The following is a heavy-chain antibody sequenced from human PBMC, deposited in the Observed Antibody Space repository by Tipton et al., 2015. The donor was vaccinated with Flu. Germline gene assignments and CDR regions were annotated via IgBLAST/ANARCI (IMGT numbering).Heavy chain of an antibody. Sequence: SLRLSCAASGFTFSSYAMSWVRQAPGKGLEWVSAISGSGGSTYYADSVKGRFTISRDNSKNTLYLQMNSLRAEDTAVYYCAKGGVVLRSHFQHWGQGTLVTVSS. CDR3: AKGGVVLRSHFQH. J-gene: IGHJ1*01. CDR2: ISGSGGST. CDR1: GFTFSSYA. V-gene: IGHV3-23*01. D-gene: IGHD2-15*01.